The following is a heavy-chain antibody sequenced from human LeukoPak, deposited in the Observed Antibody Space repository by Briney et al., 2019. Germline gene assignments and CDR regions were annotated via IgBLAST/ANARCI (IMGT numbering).Heavy chain of an antibody. CDR2: MNPNRGNT. D-gene: IGHD4-23*01. CDR1: GYTFTSYD. CDR3: ARVPRGKGDY. V-gene: IGHV1-8*01. Sequence: ASVTVSCKASGYTFTSYDINWVRQAPGQGLEWMGWMNPNRGNTGYAQKFQGRVTMTRNTSISTAYMELSSLRSEDTAVYYCARVPRGKGDYWGQGTLVTVSS. J-gene: IGHJ4*02.